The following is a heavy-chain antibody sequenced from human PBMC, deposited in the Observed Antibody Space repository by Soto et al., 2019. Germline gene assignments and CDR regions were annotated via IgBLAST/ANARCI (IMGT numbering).Heavy chain of an antibody. D-gene: IGHD3-3*01. J-gene: IGHJ6*02. Sequence: PSETLSLTCTVSGGSISSSSYYWGWIRQPPGKGLEWIGSIYYSGSTYYNPSLKSRVTISVDTSKNQFSLKLSSVTAADTAVYYCALITTSRYGMDVWGQCTPVTVSS. CDR1: GGSISSSSYY. CDR3: ALITTSRYGMDV. CDR2: IYYSGST. V-gene: IGHV4-39*01.